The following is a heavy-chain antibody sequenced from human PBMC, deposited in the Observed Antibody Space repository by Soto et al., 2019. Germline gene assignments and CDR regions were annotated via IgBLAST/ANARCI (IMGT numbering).Heavy chain of an antibody. CDR1: AFTFSSYG. V-gene: IGHV3-30*18. CDR3: AQVRHYDILTGPDFDY. CDR2: ISYDGSNK. Sequence: WGTLRLPCAASAFTFSSYGLHWVRPAPGKGMEWLAVISYDGSNKYYADSVKGRFTISRDNSKNTLYLQMNSLGAEDTAVYYCAQVRHYDILTGPDFDYWGQGTLVTVSS. D-gene: IGHD3-9*01. J-gene: IGHJ4*02.